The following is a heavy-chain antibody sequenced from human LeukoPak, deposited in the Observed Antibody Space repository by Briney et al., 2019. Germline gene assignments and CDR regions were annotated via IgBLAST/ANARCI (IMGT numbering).Heavy chain of an antibody. V-gene: IGHV3-30-3*01. CDR3: ARGYGDYAYWYFDL. J-gene: IGHJ2*01. Sequence: GSLRLSCAASGFTFSSYAMHWVRHAPGKGLEWVAVISYDGSNKYYADSVKGRFTISRDNSKNTLYLQMNSLRAEDTAVYYCARGYGDYAYWYFDLWGRGTLVTVSS. CDR2: ISYDGSNK. D-gene: IGHD4-17*01. CDR1: GFTFSSYA.